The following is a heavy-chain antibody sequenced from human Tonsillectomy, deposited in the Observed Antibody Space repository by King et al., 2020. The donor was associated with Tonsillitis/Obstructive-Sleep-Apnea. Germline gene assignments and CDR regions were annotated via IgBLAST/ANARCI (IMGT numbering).Heavy chain of an antibody. CDR2: ISYSGST. D-gene: IGHD3-10*01. V-gene: IGHV4-59*01. J-gene: IGHJ5*02. CDR3: TRIGASGSYYRKNWFDP. CDR1: GGSISSYF. Sequence: QLQESGPGLVKPSETLSLTCTVSGGSISSYFWTWIRQPPGKGLEWIGYISYSGSTNYNPSLKSRVTISVDPSKKQVSLKLRSGTAADTAVYYCTRIGASGSYYRKNWFDPWGQGTLVTVSS.